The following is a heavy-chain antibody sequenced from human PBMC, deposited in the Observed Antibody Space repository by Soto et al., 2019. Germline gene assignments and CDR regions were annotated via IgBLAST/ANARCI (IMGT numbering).Heavy chain of an antibody. D-gene: IGHD2-15*01. J-gene: IGHJ6*02. CDR2: IYYSGFT. CDR1: GGSITSGGYY. Sequence: SETLPVTCTVSGGSITSGGYYWSWIRQHPGKGLEWIGYIYYSGFTYYNPSLKSRVTISVDTSKNQFSLKLSSVTAADTAVYYCARHLTYCSAGSCYSDFPYYGMDVSGQGTTDTVSS. CDR3: ARHLTYCSAGSCYSDFPYYGMDV. V-gene: IGHV4-31*03.